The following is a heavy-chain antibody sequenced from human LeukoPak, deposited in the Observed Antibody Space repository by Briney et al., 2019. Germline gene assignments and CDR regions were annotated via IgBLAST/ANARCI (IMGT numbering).Heavy chain of an antibody. CDR2: ISYDGINK. CDR1: GFSFSHYS. CDR3: VRDGYDDGPFYFDY. Sequence: GGSLRLSCAVSGFSFSHYSMHWVGQAPGKALEWVALISYDGINKYYADSVKARFTISRDNAENSLYLQLSSLRAEDTAVYYCVRDGYDDGPFYFDYWGQGALVTVSS. V-gene: IGHV3-30*03. J-gene: IGHJ4*02. D-gene: IGHD5-12*01.